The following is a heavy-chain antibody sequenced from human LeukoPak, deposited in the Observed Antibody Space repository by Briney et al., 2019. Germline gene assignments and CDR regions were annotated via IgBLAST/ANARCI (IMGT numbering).Heavy chain of an antibody. Sequence: SETLSLTCTVSGASISGTTHYWGWIRQPPGKGLEWIGSVYHSGSTYYSPSLKRRATISVDTSKNQFSLKLSSVTAADTAVYYCARHYGPWGQGTLVTVSS. CDR2: VYHSGST. J-gene: IGHJ5*02. V-gene: IGHV4-39*01. CDR1: GASISGTTHY. D-gene: IGHD3-10*01. CDR3: ARHYGP.